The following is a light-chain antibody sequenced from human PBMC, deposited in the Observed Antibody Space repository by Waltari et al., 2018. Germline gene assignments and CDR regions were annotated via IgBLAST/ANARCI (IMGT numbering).Light chain of an antibody. V-gene: IGKV4-1*01. CDR2: WAS. Sequence: DFVMTQSPDSLALSLGDRATINCKSSHNLLYTPSHKTYLAWYQQKPGQPPKLRLYWASTRQSGVPDRFIGSGAETDFTLTSSRLQPEDAAVFYCQKYFSPPPTFGGGTKVEIK. CDR3: QKYFSPPPT. J-gene: IGKJ4*01. CDR1: HNLLYTPSHKTY.